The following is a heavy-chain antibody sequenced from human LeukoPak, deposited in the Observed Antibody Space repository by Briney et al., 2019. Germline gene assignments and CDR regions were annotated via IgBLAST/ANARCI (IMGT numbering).Heavy chain of an antibody. J-gene: IGHJ4*02. D-gene: IGHD6-19*01. CDR3: ARCDSSGWYGPSPEDY. V-gene: IGHV3-7*01. Sequence: PGGSLRLSCAASGFSFSNSWMSWIRQAPGKGLEWVANIKQDGSEKYYVDSVKGRFTISRDNAKNSLYLQMNSLRAEDTAVYYCARCDSSGWYGPSPEDYWGQGTLVTVSS. CDR2: IKQDGSEK. CDR1: GFSFSNSW.